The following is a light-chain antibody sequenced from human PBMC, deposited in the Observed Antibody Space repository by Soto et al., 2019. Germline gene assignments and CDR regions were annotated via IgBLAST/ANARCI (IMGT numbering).Light chain of an antibody. J-gene: IGKJ1*01. CDR1: QSVSSD. V-gene: IGKV3-15*01. CDR2: GAS. Sequence: EIVMTQSPATLSVSPGERATLSCRASQSVSSDLAWYQQRPGQAPRLLIYGASTRASGVPARFSGSGSGTEFTLTISRPQSEDFAIYYCQQYSSWLWTFGQGTKV. CDR3: QQYSSWLWT.